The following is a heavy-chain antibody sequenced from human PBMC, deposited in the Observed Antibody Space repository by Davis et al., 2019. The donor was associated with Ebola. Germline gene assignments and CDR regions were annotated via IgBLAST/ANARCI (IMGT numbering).Heavy chain of an antibody. CDR2: IYYSGST. J-gene: IGHJ4*02. V-gene: IGHV4-59*01. CDR3: ARVAYYYDSSGYHSGGFDY. D-gene: IGHD3-22*01. CDR1: GDSLSTYY. Sequence: SETLSLTCTVSGDSLSTYYYSWIRQPPGKGLEWIGYIYYSGSTNYNPSLKSRVTISVDTSKNQFSLKLSSVTAADTAVYYCARVAYYYDSSGYHSGGFDYWGQGTLVTVSS.